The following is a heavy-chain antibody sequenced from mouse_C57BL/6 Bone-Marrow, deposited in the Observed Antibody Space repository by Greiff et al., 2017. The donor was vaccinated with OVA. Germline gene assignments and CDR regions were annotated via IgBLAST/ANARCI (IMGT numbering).Heavy chain of an antibody. CDR3: ARSGNYFTIVYFDV. J-gene: IGHJ1*03. V-gene: IGHV1-82*01. D-gene: IGHD2-1*01. Sequence: VQLQQSGPELVKPGASVKISCKASGYAFSSSWMNWVKQRPGKGLEWIGRIYPGDGDTNYNGKFKGKATLTADKSSSTAYMQLSSLTSEDSAVYFCARSGNYFTIVYFDVWGTGTTVTVSS. CDR1: GYAFSSSW. CDR2: IYPGDGDT.